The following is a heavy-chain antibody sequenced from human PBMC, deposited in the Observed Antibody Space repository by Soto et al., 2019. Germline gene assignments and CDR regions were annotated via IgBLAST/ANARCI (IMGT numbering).Heavy chain of an antibody. CDR2: ISAYNGNT. V-gene: IGHV1-18*01. CDR1: GYTCTSYG. D-gene: IGHD3-16*01. CDR3: ARSRGSSAPAY. J-gene: IGHJ4*02. Sequence: QVQLVQSGAEVKKPGASVKVSCKASGYTCTSYGISWVRQAPGQGLEWMGWISAYNGNTNYAQKLQGRGTMTTDTSTRTAAMDLRSLRSDVTAVASCARSRGSSAPAYWAQGPLVTVS.